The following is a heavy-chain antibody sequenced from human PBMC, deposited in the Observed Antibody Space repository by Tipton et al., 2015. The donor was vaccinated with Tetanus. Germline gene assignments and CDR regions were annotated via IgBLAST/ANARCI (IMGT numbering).Heavy chain of an antibody. CDR3: ARQADNWFDP. CDR2: IYYDGTT. Sequence: TLSLTCIVSGGSITSGTYYWAWVRQPPGKGLEWIGNIYYDGTTYYNSPLKSRVTISLDTSKNRFSLKMTSVTAADTAVYYCARQADNWFDPWGQGTLVAFSS. J-gene: IGHJ5*02. V-gene: IGHV4-39*01. CDR1: GGSITSGTYY.